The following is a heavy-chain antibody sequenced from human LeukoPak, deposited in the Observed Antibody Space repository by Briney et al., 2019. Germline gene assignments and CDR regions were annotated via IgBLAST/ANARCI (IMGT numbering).Heavy chain of an antibody. CDR2: INHSGST. J-gene: IGHJ6*02. CDR1: GGSFSGYY. Sequence: SETLSLTCAVYGGSFSGYYWSWIRQPPGKGLEWIGEINHSGSTNYNPSLKSRVTISVDTSKNQFSLKLSSVTAADTAVYYCARGDIVVVVAAEVRNYYYGMDVWAKGPRSPSP. V-gene: IGHV4-34*01. D-gene: IGHD2-15*01. CDR3: ARGDIVVVVAAEVRNYYYGMDV.